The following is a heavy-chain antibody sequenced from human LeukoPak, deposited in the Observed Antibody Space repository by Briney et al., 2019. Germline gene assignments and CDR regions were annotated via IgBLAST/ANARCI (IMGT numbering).Heavy chain of an antibody. CDR2: IKQDESEK. D-gene: IGHD3-22*01. Sequence: GGSLRLSCAASGFTFSSYWMSWVRQAPGKGLEWVANIKQDESEKDYVESVKGLFTISRDNAKNSLYLQMNSLRAEDTAVYYCARDIGYYDSSGVRVGAFDIWGQGTMVTVSS. V-gene: IGHV3-7*01. CDR3: ARDIGYYDSSGVRVGAFDI. CDR1: GFTFSSYW. J-gene: IGHJ3*02.